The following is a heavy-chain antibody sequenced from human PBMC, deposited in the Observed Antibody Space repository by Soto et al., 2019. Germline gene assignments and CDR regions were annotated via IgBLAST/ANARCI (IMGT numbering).Heavy chain of an antibody. CDR2: IYYSGST. CDR1: GGSISSSGYY. CDR3: ARQKGYYDSSGYSGRYYFDY. D-gene: IGHD3-22*01. Sequence: SETLSLTCTASGGSISSSGYYWGWIRQPPGKGLEWIGSIYYSGSTYYNPSLKSRVTISVDTSKNQFSLKLSSVTAADTAVYYCARQKGYYDSSGYSGRYYFDYWGQGTLVTVSS. J-gene: IGHJ4*02. V-gene: IGHV4-39*01.